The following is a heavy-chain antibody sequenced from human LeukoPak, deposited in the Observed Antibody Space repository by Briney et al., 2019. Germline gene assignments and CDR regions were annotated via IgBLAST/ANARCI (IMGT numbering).Heavy chain of an antibody. CDR1: GGTFSSYA. J-gene: IGHJ1*01. Sequence: SVKVSCKASGGTFSSYAISWVRQAPGQGLEWMGGIIPIFGTANCAQKFQGRVTITADESTSTAYMELSSLRSEDTAVYYCARGPSGSYRAEYFQHWGQGTLVTVSS. CDR3: ARGPSGSYRAEYFQH. D-gene: IGHD1-26*01. CDR2: IIPIFGTA. V-gene: IGHV1-69*13.